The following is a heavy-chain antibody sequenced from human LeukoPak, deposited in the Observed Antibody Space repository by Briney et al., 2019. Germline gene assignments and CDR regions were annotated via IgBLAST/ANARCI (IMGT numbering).Heavy chain of an antibody. J-gene: IGHJ4*02. CDR2: INPNSGGI. Sequence: ASVKVSCKASGYTFTGYYMHWVRQAPGQGLEWMGWINPNSGGINYAQKFQGRVTMTRDTSISTAYMELSRLRSDDTAVYYCARLYCSSTSCYEGWGQGTLVTVSS. CDR3: ARLYCSSTSCYEG. CDR1: GYTFTGYY. D-gene: IGHD2-2*01. V-gene: IGHV1-2*02.